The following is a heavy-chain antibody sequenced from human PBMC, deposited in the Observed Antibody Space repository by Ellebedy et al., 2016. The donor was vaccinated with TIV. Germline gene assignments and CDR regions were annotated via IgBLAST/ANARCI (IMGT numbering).Heavy chain of an antibody. V-gene: IGHV1-69*06. CDR3: AREGREYNTPSQYLQN. CDR2: IIAMFGTS. D-gene: IGHD5-24*01. Sequence: AASVKVSCKASGGTFSTYALSWVRQAPGQGLEWMGGIIAMFGTSNYAQKFQGRVSITADKSTTTVYMEVSSLRSEDTAVYYCAREGREYNTPSQYLQNWGQGTVVTVSS. CDR1: GGTFSTYA. J-gene: IGHJ1*01.